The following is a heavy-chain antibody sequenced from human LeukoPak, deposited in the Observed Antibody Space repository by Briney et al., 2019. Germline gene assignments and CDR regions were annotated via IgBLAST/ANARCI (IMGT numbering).Heavy chain of an antibody. CDR2: MNPNSGNT. J-gene: IGHJ6*02. V-gene: IGHV1-8*01. CDR1: GYTFTSYD. CDR3: ARAATMVRGVIRYYYYYGMDV. D-gene: IGHD3-10*01. Sequence: GASVKVSCKASGYTFTSYDINWVRQATGQGLEWMGWMNPNSGNTGYAQKFQGRVTMTRNTSISTAYMELSSLRSEDTAVYYCARAATMVRGVIRYYYYYGMDVWGQGTTVTVPS.